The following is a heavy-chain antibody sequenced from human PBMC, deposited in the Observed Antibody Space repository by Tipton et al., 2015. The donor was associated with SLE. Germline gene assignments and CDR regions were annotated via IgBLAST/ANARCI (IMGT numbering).Heavy chain of an antibody. Sequence: TLSLTCAVYRGSFSGYSWTWIRQSPGRGLEWIGEFNHTGSTNYNPSLKSRATISVDTSKNQLSLKLTSVTAADTAVYYCARGGTVFGVVLNWFDPWGQGTLVTVSS. V-gene: IGHV4-34*01. CDR3: ARGGTVFGVVLNWFDP. J-gene: IGHJ5*02. CDR1: RGSFSGYS. D-gene: IGHD3-3*01. CDR2: FNHTGST.